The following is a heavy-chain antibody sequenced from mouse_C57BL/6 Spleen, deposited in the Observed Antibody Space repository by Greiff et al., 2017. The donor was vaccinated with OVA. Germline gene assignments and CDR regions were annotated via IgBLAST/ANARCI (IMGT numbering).Heavy chain of an antibody. CDR1: GFTFSSYA. D-gene: IGHD2-3*01. J-gene: IGHJ1*03. CDR2: ISSGGDYI. Sequence: EVQRVESGEGLVKPGGSLKLSCAASGFTFSSYAMSWVRQTPEKRLEWVAYISSGGDYIYYADTVKGRFTISRDNARNTLYLQMSSLKSEDTDMYYCARDPDGYYRYFDVWGTGTTVTVSS. CDR3: ARDPDGYYRYFDV. V-gene: IGHV5S21*01.